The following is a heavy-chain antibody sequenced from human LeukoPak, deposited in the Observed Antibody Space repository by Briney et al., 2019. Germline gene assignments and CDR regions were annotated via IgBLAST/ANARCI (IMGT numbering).Heavy chain of an antibody. CDR2: IYYSGNI. Sequence: PSETLSLTCSVSGGSTNSGGYYWGWTRQTPGKGLQWIASIYYSGNIYYNPSLKSRVTMSLDTSKNHFSLKLSSVTAADTAVYYCARGVGYYYYYYMDVWGKGTTVTVSS. CDR3: ARGVGYYYYYYMDV. CDR1: GGSTNSGGYY. J-gene: IGHJ6*03. V-gene: IGHV4-39*07.